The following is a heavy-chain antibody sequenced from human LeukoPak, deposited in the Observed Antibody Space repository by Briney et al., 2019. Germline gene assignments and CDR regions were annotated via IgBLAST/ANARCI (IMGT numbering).Heavy chain of an antibody. CDR3: ARDQYDTWSRRGNFDS. Sequence: GGSLRLSCVASGFTFGKYWMSWVRQAPGKGLEWVANIKLDGSEKNYVDSVKGRSTISRENTKNLLYLQMNSLRTEDTAVFYCARDQYDTWSRRGNFDSWGQGTLVIVSS. CDR1: GFTFGKYW. D-gene: IGHD3-3*01. CDR2: IKLDGSEK. V-gene: IGHV3-7*03. J-gene: IGHJ4*02.